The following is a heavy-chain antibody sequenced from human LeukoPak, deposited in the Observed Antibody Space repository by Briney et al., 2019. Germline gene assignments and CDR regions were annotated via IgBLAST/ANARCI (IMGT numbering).Heavy chain of an antibody. J-gene: IGHJ3*02. D-gene: IGHD3-22*01. Sequence: GGSLRLSCAASGFTFSSYGMHWVRQAPGKGLEWVAVISYDGSKILYADSVKGRFTISRDNSKNTLYLQMNSLRAEDTAVYYCARDDRDAFDIWGQGTMVTVSS. CDR3: ARDDRDAFDI. V-gene: IGHV3-30*03. CDR1: GFTFSSYG. CDR2: ISYDGSKI.